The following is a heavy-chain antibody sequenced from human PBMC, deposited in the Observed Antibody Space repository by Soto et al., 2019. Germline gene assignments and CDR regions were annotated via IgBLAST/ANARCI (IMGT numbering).Heavy chain of an antibody. CDR3: ARVVPGAEAWFGP. CDR1: GYTFSNYG. D-gene: IGHD2-2*01. Sequence: SVKVACKTSGYTFSNYGITWLRQAPGQPLEWLGWISLYSDGTNYAKKFQGRFSMTTDTSTTTAYMELRSLRSDETAVYYCARVVPGAEAWFGPWGQGTLVTVTS. V-gene: IGHV1-18*01. J-gene: IGHJ5*02. CDR2: ISLYSDGT.